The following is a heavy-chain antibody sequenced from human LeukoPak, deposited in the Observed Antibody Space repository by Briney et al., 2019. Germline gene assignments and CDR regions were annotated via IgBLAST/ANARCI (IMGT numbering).Heavy chain of an antibody. J-gene: IGHJ4*02. D-gene: IGHD3-9*01. CDR2: ISSSGGST. Sequence: GGSLRLSCAASGFTFSSYDMSWVRQAPGKGLEWVSTISSSGGSTYYADSVKGRFTISRDNSKNTLYLQMNSLRAEDTAVYYCVKDHEGRYDILTDYLYWGQGTLVTVSS. CDR1: GFTFSSYD. V-gene: IGHV3-23*01. CDR3: VKDHEGRYDILTDYLY.